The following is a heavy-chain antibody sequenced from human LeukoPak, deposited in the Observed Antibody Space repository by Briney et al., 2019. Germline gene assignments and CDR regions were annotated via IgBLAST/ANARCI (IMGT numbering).Heavy chain of an antibody. CDR1: GYTFTTFG. Sequence: ASVKVSRKTSGYTFTTFGITWVRQAPGQGLEWMGWINGYNGYTNYAQRFQGRVSMTTDTSTSTAYMELGSLSSDDTAVYYCARNTSTTRYDYWGQGTLVTVSS. D-gene: IGHD2-15*01. CDR2: INGYNGYT. V-gene: IGHV1-18*01. J-gene: IGHJ4*02. CDR3: ARNTSTTRYDY.